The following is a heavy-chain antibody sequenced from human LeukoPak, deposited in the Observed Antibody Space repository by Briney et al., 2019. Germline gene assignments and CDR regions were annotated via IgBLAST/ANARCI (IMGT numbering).Heavy chain of an antibody. CDR2: IIPILGIA. CDR3: AREFEVGYYGSGSYRYGMDV. J-gene: IGHJ6*02. Sequence: SVKVSCKASGGTFSSYTISWVRQAPGQGLEWMRRIIPILGIANYAQKFQGRVTITADKSTSTAYMELSSLRSEDTAVYYCAREFEVGYYGSGSYRYGMDVWGQGTTVTVSS. D-gene: IGHD3-10*01. V-gene: IGHV1-69*04. CDR1: GGTFSSYT.